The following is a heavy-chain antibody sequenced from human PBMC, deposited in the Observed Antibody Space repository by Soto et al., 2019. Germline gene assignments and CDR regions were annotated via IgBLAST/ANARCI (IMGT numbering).Heavy chain of an antibody. Sequence: ESGGGVVQPGRSLRLSCAASGFTFRSYGMHWVRQAPGKGLEWVAVISYDGSNKYYADSVKGRFTISRDNSKNTLYLQMNSLRAEDTAVYYCAKDPNSSSDMNYYYYYGMDVWGQGTTVTVSS. J-gene: IGHJ6*02. V-gene: IGHV3-30*18. CDR1: GFTFRSYG. CDR3: AKDPNSSSDMNYYYYYGMDV. CDR2: ISYDGSNK. D-gene: IGHD6-6*01.